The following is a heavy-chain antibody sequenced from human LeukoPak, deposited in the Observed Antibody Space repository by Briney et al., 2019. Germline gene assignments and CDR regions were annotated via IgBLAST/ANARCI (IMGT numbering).Heavy chain of an antibody. Sequence: GGSLRLSCAASGFTFSDYDMHWVRQATGKGLERVSAIGTAGDTYYTGSVKGRFTISRENAKNSLYLQMNSLRAGDTAVYYCARDQGSSWYQDYFDYWGQGTLVTVSS. V-gene: IGHV3-13*01. D-gene: IGHD6-13*01. CDR3: ARDQGSSWYQDYFDY. CDR1: GFTFSDYD. CDR2: IGTAGDT. J-gene: IGHJ4*02.